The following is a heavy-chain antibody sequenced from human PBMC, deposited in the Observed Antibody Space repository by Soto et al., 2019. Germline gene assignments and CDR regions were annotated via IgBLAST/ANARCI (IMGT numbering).Heavy chain of an antibody. CDR3: ARDRGPSSGYYPYWFDP. J-gene: IGHJ5*02. V-gene: IGHV1-69*12. D-gene: IGHD3-22*01. Sequence: QVQLVQSGAEVKKPGSSVKVSCKASGGTFSSYAITWVRQAPGQGLEWMGGIIPIFGTANYAQKFQARVTMTAXXCXSXXYMGLSSLRSEDTAVYYCARDRGPSSGYYPYWFDPWGQGTLVTVSS. CDR1: GGTFSSYA. CDR2: IIPIFGTA.